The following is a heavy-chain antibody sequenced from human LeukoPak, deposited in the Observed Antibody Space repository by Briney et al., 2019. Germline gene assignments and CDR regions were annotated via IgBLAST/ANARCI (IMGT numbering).Heavy chain of an antibody. CDR1: GFTFSSYG. V-gene: IGHV3-30*02. Sequence: GGSLRLSCAASGFTFSSYGMHWVRQARGKGLQWVAFIRYDGSNKYYADSVKVRFTVSRDNSKNTLYLQMNSLRAEDTAVYYCAKINVAAAAEIYWGQGTLVTVSS. D-gene: IGHD6-13*01. CDR3: AKINVAAAAEIY. J-gene: IGHJ4*02. CDR2: IRYDGSNK.